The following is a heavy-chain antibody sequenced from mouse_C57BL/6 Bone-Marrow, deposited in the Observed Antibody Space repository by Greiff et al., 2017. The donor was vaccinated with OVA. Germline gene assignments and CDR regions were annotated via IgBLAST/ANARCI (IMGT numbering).Heavy chain of an antibody. CDR2: ISSGGSYT. Sequence: EVMLVESGGDLVKPGGSLKLSCAASGFTFSSYGMSWVRQTPDKRLEWVATISSGGSYTYSPDSVKGRFTISRDNAKNTLYLQMSSLKSEDTAMYYCARQKFAYWGQGTLVTVSA. CDR1: GFTFSSYG. V-gene: IGHV5-6*02. J-gene: IGHJ3*01. CDR3: ARQKFAY.